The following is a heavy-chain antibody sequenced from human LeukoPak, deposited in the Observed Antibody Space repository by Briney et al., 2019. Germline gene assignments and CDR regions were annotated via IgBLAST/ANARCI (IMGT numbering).Heavy chain of an antibody. CDR1: GYSFTNYW. CDR2: IDPSDSYT. V-gene: IGHV5-10-1*01. Sequence: GESLKISCQGSGYSFTNYWITWVRQMPGKGLEWMGRIDPSDSYTNYSPSFQGHVTISADKSISTAYLQWSSLKASDTAMYYCARRAAGTTGRFDYWGQGTLVTVSS. J-gene: IGHJ4*02. CDR3: ARRAAGTTGRFDY. D-gene: IGHD1-1*01.